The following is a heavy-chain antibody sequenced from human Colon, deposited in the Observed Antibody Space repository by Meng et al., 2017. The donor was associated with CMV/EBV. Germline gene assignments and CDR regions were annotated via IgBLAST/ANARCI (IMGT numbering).Heavy chain of an antibody. V-gene: IGHV3-48*03. Sequence: GESLKISCVASGFTFSNYEMNWVRQAPGKGLEWVAYINTLENSIFYADSVKGRFTISRDNAKNSLFLQMNSLRAEDTALYYCTRNPGSSPAGGDGMDVWGQGTTVTVS. J-gene: IGHJ6*02. CDR1: GFTFSNYE. CDR2: INTLENSI. D-gene: IGHD6-13*01. CDR3: TRNPGSSPAGGDGMDV.